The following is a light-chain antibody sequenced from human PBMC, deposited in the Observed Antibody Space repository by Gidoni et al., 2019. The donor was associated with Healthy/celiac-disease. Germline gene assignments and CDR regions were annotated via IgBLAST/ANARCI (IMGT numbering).Light chain of an antibody. Sequence: DILMTQSPLSLPVTPGEPASISCRSSQSLLHSNGYNYLDWYLRKPGQSPQLLIYLGSNRASGVPDRFSGSGSGTDFTLKISRVEAEDVGVYYCMQALQTWTFGQGTKVEIK. CDR3: MQALQTWT. CDR1: QSLLHSNGYNY. J-gene: IGKJ1*01. V-gene: IGKV2-28*01. CDR2: LGS.